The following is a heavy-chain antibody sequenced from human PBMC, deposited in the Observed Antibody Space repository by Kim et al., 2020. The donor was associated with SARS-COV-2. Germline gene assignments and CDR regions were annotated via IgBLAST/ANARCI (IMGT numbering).Heavy chain of an antibody. V-gene: IGHV4-39*01. CDR3: ARLSYYYGMGV. Sequence: SETLSLTCTVSDGSISTTNYHWGWIRQPPGKGLEWIGSIYYSGSTYHNPSLKSRVTMSVDTSKNQFFLKLNSVTAADTAVYYCARLSYYYGMGVWGQGTTVTVSS. CDR2: IYYSGST. J-gene: IGHJ6*02. CDR1: DGSISTTNYH.